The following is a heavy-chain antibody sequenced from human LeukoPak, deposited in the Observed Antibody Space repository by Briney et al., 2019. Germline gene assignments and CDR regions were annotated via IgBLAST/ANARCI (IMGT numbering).Heavy chain of an antibody. CDR2: VRVKGYGATT. D-gene: IGHD4-23*01. J-gene: IGHJ4*02. V-gene: IGHV3-49*04. CDR1: GFTFGDYA. CDR3: TRGGYGGGSFDY. Sequence: GRSLRLSCTASGFTFGDYAMSWVRQAPGKGLEWVGFVRVKGYGATTEYAVSVKGRFTISRDDSKSIAYLQTNSLKTDDTGVYYCTRGGYGGGSFDYWGQGTLVTVSS.